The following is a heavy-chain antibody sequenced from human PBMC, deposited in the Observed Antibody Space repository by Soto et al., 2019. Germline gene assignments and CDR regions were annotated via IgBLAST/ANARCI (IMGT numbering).Heavy chain of an antibody. CDR3: ARYCITTSCLIYFGMDV. D-gene: IGHD2-2*01. CDR1: GFTFSSYV. J-gene: IGHJ6*02. Sequence: PGGSLRLSCAASGFTFSSYVMRWVRQAPGKGLEWVSVIIGSGGNTYYADSVKGRCTISRDNSKNTLYLQLNSLRAEDTAVYYCARYCITTSCLIYFGMDVWGQGTTVTVSS. V-gene: IGHV3-23*01. CDR2: IIGSGGNT.